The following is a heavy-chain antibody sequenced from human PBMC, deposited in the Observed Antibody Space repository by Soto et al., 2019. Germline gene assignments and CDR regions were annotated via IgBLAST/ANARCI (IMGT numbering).Heavy chain of an antibody. J-gene: IGHJ6*01. V-gene: IGHV4-34*01. Sequence: SETLSGTCAVYAGAVSGYYWTWIRQPPWKGLERIGEINHSGSTDYNPSLKKRVTISGHTSKNEFSLKLSSVTASDAAVYYCARLPGRSRACRTTSCYGGYGMGGWGKRCKVAASS. CDR1: AGAVSGYY. D-gene: IGHD2-2*01. CDR2: INHSGST. CDR3: ARLPGRSRACRTTSCYGGYGMGG.